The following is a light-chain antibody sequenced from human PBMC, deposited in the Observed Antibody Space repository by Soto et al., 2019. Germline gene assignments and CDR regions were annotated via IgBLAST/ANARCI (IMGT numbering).Light chain of an antibody. J-gene: IGKJ2*01. CDR3: MQATHCPYT. CDR2: KVS. CDR1: QNLLYSDGNTY. Sequence: VMTQSPLSLPVTLGQPASISCKSSQNLLYSDGNTYLNWFQQRPGQSPRRLIAKVSNRDSGVPDRFSGSGSGSDFTLKISRVEAEDVGIYYCMQATHCPYTFGQGTKLEI. V-gene: IGKV2-30*01.